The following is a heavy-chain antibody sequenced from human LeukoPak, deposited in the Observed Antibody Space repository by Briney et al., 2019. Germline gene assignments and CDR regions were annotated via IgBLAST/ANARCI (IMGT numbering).Heavy chain of an antibody. Sequence: PGGSLRLSCAASGFTVSSNYMSWVRQAPGKGLEWVSVIYSGGSTYYADSVKGRFTISRDNSKNTLYLQMNSLRAEDTAVYYCAKDDYYGSGSYLYDYWGQGTLVTVSS. J-gene: IGHJ4*02. D-gene: IGHD3-10*01. CDR1: GFTVSSNY. CDR3: AKDDYYGSGSYLYDY. V-gene: IGHV3-53*01. CDR2: IYSGGST.